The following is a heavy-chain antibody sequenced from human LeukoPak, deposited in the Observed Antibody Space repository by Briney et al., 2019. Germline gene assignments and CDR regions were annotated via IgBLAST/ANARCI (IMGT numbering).Heavy chain of an antibody. Sequence: GGSLRLSCAASGFTFSSHAMNWVRQAPGKGLEWVAFISYDGTNQYYADSVKGRFTISRDNSKNTLYLQMTSLRAEDTAVYYCASGRGLRLYGMDVWGQGTTVTVSS. V-gene: IGHV3-30-3*01. CDR2: ISYDGTNQ. CDR1: GFTFSSHA. CDR3: ASGRGLRLYGMDV. D-gene: IGHD4-17*01. J-gene: IGHJ6*02.